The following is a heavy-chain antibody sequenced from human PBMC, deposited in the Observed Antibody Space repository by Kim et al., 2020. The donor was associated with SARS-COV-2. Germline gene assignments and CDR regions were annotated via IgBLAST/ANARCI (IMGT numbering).Heavy chain of an antibody. CDR2: INAGGEIP. V-gene: IGHV3-23*01. CDR3: AKEGPVPPDYFHY. Sequence: GGSLRLSCVASGFTFSSFAMSWVRQAPGKGLEWVSAINAGGEIPYYADSVRGRFTISRDNSKITLSLQMNSLRAEDTAVYYCAKEGPVPPDYFHYWGQGSLVTVSS. J-gene: IGHJ4*02. CDR1: GFTFSSFA.